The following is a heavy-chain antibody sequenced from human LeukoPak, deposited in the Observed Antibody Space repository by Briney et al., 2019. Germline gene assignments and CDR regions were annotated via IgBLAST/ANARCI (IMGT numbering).Heavy chain of an antibody. V-gene: IGHV1-2*02. D-gene: IGHD6-6*01. J-gene: IGHJ3*02. CDR2: INPNSGGT. CDR3: ARELYSSYSPDGAFDI. Sequence: AASVKVSCKASGYTFTGYYMHWVRQAPGQGLEWMGWINPNSGGTNYAQKFQGRVTMTRDTSISTAYMELSRLRSDDTAVYYCARELYSSYSPDGAFDIWGQGTMVTVSS. CDR1: GYTFTGYY.